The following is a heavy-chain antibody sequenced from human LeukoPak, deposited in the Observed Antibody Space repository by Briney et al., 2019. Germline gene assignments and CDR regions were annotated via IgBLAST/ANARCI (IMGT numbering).Heavy chain of an antibody. J-gene: IGHJ4*02. CDR3: ARSSSGTYHY. V-gene: IGHV1-3*01. CDR1: GYNFASYT. D-gene: IGHD3-10*01. Sequence: GASVKVSCKTSGYNFASYTMHCLRQAPGQSPEWMGSINGDNGNTKYSEKFQGRVTFTRDTSASSAYMELSRLRSEDTAVYYCARSSSGTYHYWGQGTLVTVSS. CDR2: INGDNGNT.